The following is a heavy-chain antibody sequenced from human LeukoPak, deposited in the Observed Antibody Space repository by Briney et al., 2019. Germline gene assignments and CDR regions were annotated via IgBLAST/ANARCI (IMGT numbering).Heavy chain of an antibody. J-gene: IGHJ4*02. Sequence: GGSLRLSCAASGFTFSTYWMSWVRQAPGKGLEWVANIKQDGSEKYYVDSVKGRFTVSRDNAKNSLFLQMDSLRVEDTAVYYCAKGLFSGYDKYLDSWGQGTLVTVSS. D-gene: IGHD5-12*01. V-gene: IGHV3-7*03. CDR3: AKGLFSGYDKYLDS. CDR1: GFTFSTYW. CDR2: IKQDGSEK.